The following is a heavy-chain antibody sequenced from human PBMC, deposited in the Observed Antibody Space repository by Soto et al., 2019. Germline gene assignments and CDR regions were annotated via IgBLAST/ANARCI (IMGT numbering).Heavy chain of an antibody. CDR2: IYSGGST. J-gene: IGHJ4*02. V-gene: IGHV3-53*01. D-gene: IGHD6-6*01. CDR1: GFTFSSYS. Sequence: SLRLSCAASGFTFSSYSMNWVRQAPGKGLEWVSLIYSGGSTFYTDSVRGRFIISRDNSKNTLYLQMNSLRAEDTAMYYCARVPHRFRSSSNYIWGQGTLVTVSS. CDR3: ARVPHRFRSSSNYI.